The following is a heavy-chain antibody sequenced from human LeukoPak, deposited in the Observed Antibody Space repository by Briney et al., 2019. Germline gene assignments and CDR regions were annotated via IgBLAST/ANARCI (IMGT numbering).Heavy chain of an antibody. D-gene: IGHD5-18*01. J-gene: IGHJ4*02. Sequence: HPGGSLRLSCAASGFTVSSNYMSWVRQAPGKGLEWVSVIYSGGSTYYADSVKGRFTISRDNSKNTLYLQMNSLRAEDTAVYYCAKDGSGRNRYSFADYWGQGTLVTVSS. CDR1: GFTVSSNY. V-gene: IGHV3-53*01. CDR3: AKDGSGRNRYSFADY. CDR2: IYSGGST.